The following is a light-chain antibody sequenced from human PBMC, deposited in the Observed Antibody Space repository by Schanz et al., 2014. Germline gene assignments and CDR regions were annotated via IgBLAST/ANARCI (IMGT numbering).Light chain of an antibody. J-gene: IGKJ2*01. CDR1: QSVSSN. V-gene: IGKV3-20*01. Sequence: EIVMTQSPATLSVSPGERATLSCRASQSVSSNLAWYQQKPGQAPRLLIYGASSRATGIPDRFSGSGSGTDFTLTISRLEPEDFAVYYCQQYGSSPYTFGQGTKLEI. CDR2: GAS. CDR3: QQYGSSPYT.